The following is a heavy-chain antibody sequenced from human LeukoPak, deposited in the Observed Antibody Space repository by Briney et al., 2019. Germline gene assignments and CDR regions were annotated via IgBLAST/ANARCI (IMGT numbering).Heavy chain of an antibody. CDR3: ARSPAFGFYYYGMDV. D-gene: IGHD3-10*01. CDR2: FGGDGRST. Sequence: GGSLRLSCAASGFTFSNYAMTWVRQAPGKGLEWVSAFGGDGRSTYCAGSVKRRFTISRDNAKNSLYLQMNSLRAEDTAVYYCARSPAFGFYYYGMDVWGQGTTVTVSS. V-gene: IGHV3-23*01. CDR1: GFTFSNYA. J-gene: IGHJ6*02.